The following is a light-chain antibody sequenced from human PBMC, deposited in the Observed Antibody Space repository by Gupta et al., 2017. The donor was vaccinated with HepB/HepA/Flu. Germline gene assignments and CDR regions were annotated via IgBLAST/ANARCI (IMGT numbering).Light chain of an antibody. Sequence: EIVLTQSPGTLSLSSGDRATLSCRASQNVRDRYLAWYQQKPGQAPKLLIYGVSIRATGVADRFSGSGSGTDFTLTINKLEPEDFALYFCQQYGDSPPWTFGQGTKVELK. CDR3: QQYGDSPPWT. CDR1: QNVRDRY. CDR2: GVS. J-gene: IGKJ1*01. V-gene: IGKV3-20*01.